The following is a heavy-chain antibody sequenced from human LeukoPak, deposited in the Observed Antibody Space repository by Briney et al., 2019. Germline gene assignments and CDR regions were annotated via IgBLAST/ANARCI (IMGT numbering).Heavy chain of an antibody. J-gene: IGHJ4*02. D-gene: IGHD6-13*01. CDR3: ARGDSSWYNY. V-gene: IGHV4-39*01. CDR1: GGSISSSSYY. CDR2: IYYSGST. Sequence: SETLSLTCTVSGGSISSSSYYWGWIRQPPGKGLEWIGSIYYSGSTYYNPSLKSRVTISVDTSKNQFSLKLSSVTAADTAVYYCARGDSSWYNYWGQGTLVTVSS.